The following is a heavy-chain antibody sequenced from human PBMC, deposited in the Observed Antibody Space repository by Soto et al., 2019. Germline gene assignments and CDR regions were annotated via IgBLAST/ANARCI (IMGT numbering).Heavy chain of an antibody. CDR3: ARDGRDSSSSGFDP. D-gene: IGHD6-13*01. V-gene: IGHV6-1*01. CDR2: TYYRSKWYN. Sequence: QVQLQQSGPGLVKPSQTLSLTCAISGDSVSSNSAAWNWIRQSPSRGLEWLGRTYYRSKWYNDYTVSVKSRIPITPDPSKNQFSLQLNSVTPEDTAVYYCARDGRDSSSSGFDPWGQGTLVTVSS. J-gene: IGHJ5*02. CDR1: GDSVSSNSAA.